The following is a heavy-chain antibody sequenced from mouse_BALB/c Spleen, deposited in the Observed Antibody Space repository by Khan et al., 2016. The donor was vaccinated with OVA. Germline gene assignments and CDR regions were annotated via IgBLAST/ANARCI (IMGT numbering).Heavy chain of an antibody. CDR3: ARKYYYDYDPFPY. J-gene: IGHJ3*01. V-gene: IGHV3-2*02. Sequence: EVKLVESGPGLVKPSQSLSLTCTVTGYSITSEFAWNWIRQFPGNKLEWMGYIRYSVNTRYNPSLKSLISITRDTSRNQFFLQFNSVTTEDTATYYGARKYYYDYDPFPYWGQGTLVTVS. CDR1: GYSITSEFA. D-gene: IGHD2-4*01. CDR2: IRYSVNT.